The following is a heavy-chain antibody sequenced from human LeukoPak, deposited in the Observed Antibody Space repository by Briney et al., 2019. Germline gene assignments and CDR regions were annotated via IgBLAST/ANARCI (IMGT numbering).Heavy chain of an antibody. CDR2: IDWDDDK. CDR3: ARTPVLYDSSGYYYDY. D-gene: IGHD3-22*01. CDR1: GFSLSTSGMR. J-gene: IGHJ4*02. Sequence: SGPTLVNPTQTLTLTCTFSGFSLSTSGMRVSWIRQPPGKALEWLARIDWDDDKFYSTSLKTRLAISKDTSKNQVVLTMTNMDPVGTATYYCARTPVLYDSSGYYYDYWGQGTLVTVSS. V-gene: IGHV2-70*04.